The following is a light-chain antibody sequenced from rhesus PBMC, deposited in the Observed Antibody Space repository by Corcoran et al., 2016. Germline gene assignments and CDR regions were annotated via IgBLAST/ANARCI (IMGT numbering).Light chain of an antibody. V-gene: IGKV4-1*01. CDR1: QSLLNSSKNKTS. CDR3: QQYYSSPLT. J-gene: IGKJ4*01. Sequence: DIVMSQSPDSLAVSLGERVSISCRSSQSLLNSSKNKTSLACYQQRPGQTPKVLIYWASTRESGVPNRFSGSGSGTEFTLTISGLQSEDGSVYSWQQYYSSPLTFGGGTKVEIK. CDR2: WAS.